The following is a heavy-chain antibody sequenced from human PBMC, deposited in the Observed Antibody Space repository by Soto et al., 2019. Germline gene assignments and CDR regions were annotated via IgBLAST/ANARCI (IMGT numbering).Heavy chain of an antibody. J-gene: IGHJ4*02. V-gene: IGHV1-24*01. D-gene: IGHD2-15*01. CDR2: FDPEDGET. CDR3: ATGDIVGYYFDY. Sequence: ASVKVSCTVSGYTLTELSMHWVRQAPGKGLEWMGGFDPEDGETIYAQKFQGRVTMTEDTSTDTAYMELSSLRSEDTAVYYCATGDIVGYYFDYWGQGTLVTVSS. CDR1: GYTLTELS.